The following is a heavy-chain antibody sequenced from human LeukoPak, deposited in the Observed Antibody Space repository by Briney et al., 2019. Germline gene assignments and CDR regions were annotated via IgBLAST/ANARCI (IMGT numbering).Heavy chain of an antibody. CDR2: FDPEDGET. CDR3: ATGGWKSFDY. V-gene: IGHV1-24*01. Sequence: GASVKVSCKVSGYTLTELSMHWVRQAPGKGLGWLGGFDPEDGETIYAQKFQGRVTMTEDTSTDTAYMELSSLRSEDTAVYYCATGGWKSFDYWGQGTLVTVSS. CDR1: GYTLTELS. D-gene: IGHD6-19*01. J-gene: IGHJ4*02.